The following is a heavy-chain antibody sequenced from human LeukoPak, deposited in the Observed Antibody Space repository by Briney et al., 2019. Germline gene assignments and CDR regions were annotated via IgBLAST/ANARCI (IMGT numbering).Heavy chain of an antibody. J-gene: IGHJ4*02. CDR3: AKGRILWFGEQSDFDY. CDR1: GFTFSSYG. V-gene: IGHV3-23*01. D-gene: IGHD3-10*01. Sequence: GGSLGLSCAASGFTFSSYGMSWVRQAPGKGLEWISTISDSGAYTYYADFVKGRFTVSRDNSKNMVFLEVNSLRAEDTATYFCAKGRILWFGEQSDFDYWGQGTLVTVSS. CDR2: ISDSGAYT.